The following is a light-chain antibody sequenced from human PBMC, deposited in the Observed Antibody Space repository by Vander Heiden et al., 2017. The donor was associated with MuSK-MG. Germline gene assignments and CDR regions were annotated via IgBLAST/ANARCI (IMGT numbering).Light chain of an antibody. CDR3: SSVSSSNIRV. V-gene: IGLV2-14*03. J-gene: IGLJ1*01. CDR2: DVT. Sequence: QSALTQPASVSGSPGQSITISCTGTSSDVGAYNYVTWYQHHPGKAPKLIIYDVTNRPSGVSNRFSGSKSGNTASLTISAVQAEDEADYYCSSVSSSNIRVFGTGTKVTVL. CDR1: SSDVGAYNY.